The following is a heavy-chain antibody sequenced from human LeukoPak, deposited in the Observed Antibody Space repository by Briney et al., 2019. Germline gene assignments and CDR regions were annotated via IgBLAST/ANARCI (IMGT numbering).Heavy chain of an antibody. CDR3: AKDLKGWIAVAGLPDY. D-gene: IGHD6-19*01. CDR1: GFTFDDYA. Sequence: GGSLRLSCTASGFTFDDYAMHWVRQAPGKGLEWVSGINWNSGDIGYADSVKGRFTISRDNAKNALFLQMNSLRAEDTALYYCAKDLKGWIAVAGLPDYWGQGTLVTVSS. V-gene: IGHV3-9*01. J-gene: IGHJ4*02. CDR2: INWNSGDI.